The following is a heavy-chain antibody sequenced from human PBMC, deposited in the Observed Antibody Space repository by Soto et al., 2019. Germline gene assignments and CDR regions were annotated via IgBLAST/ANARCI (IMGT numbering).Heavy chain of an antibody. D-gene: IGHD3-22*01. CDR2: IYYIGST. CDR3: ARGQGPYYYDSSGPPTGAFDI. Sequence: TLSLTCTVSGGSISSGGYYWCWIRQHPGKGLEWIGYIYYIGSTYYNPSLNSRVTISVDTSKNQFSLKLSSVTAADTAVYYCARGQGPYYYDSSGPPTGAFDIWGQGTMVTVSS. J-gene: IGHJ3*02. V-gene: IGHV4-31*03. CDR1: GGSISSGGYY.